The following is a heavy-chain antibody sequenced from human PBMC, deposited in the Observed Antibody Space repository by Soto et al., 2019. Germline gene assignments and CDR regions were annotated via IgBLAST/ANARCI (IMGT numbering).Heavy chain of an antibody. V-gene: IGHV1-8*01. Sequence: ASVKVSCKASGYTFTSYDINWVRQATGQGLEWMGWMNPNSGNTGYAQKFQGSVTMTRNTSISTAYMELSSLRSEDTAVYYCARDQHTYYYDSSGRSDAFDIWGQGTMVTVSS. CDR2: MNPNSGNT. J-gene: IGHJ3*02. CDR3: ARDQHTYYYDSSGRSDAFDI. D-gene: IGHD3-22*01. CDR1: GYTFTSYD.